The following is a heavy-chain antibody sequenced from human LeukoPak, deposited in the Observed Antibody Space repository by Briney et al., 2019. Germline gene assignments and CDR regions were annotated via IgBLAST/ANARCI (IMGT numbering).Heavy chain of an antibody. CDR1: GFTFSDYY. J-gene: IGHJ4*02. V-gene: IGHV3-11*01. Sequence: GGSLRLSCAASGFTFSDYYMSWIRQAPGKGLEWVSYISSGTTTYYADSVRGRFTVSRDNAKNSLYLQMNSLRAEDTAVYYCARDAARVVVAARYYFDYWGQGTLVTVSS. D-gene: IGHD2-15*01. CDR3: ARDAARVVVAARYYFDY. CDR2: ISSGTTT.